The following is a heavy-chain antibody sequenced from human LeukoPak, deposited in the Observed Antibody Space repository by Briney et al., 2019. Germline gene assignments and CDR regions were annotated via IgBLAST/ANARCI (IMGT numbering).Heavy chain of an antibody. J-gene: IGHJ4*02. CDR3: ARTRGTYFDS. CDR1: GDSISSGSYS. CDR2: FSLSGNT. V-gene: IGHV4-61*02. D-gene: IGHD3-16*01. Sequence: SETLSLTCTVSGDSISSGSYSWSWIRQPAGKGLEWLGRFSLSGNTNYNPSLKSRVTISVDTSKNQLSLKLTSMTAADTALYFCARTRGTYFDSWGQGTLVTVSS.